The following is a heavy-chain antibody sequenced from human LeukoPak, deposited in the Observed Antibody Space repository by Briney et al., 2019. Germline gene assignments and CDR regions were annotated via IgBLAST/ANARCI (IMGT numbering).Heavy chain of an antibody. V-gene: IGHV3-23*01. D-gene: IGHD5-24*01. CDR1: GFTFSSYT. J-gene: IGHJ4*02. Sequence: GGSLRLSCAASGFTFSSYTMSWVRQAPGNGLEWVSAISGSGGSTYYADSAKGRFTISRDNSKNTLYLPMNSLRAEDTAVYYWASRGGGDGYNLNYWGQGTLVTVSS. CDR2: ISGSGGST. CDR3: ASRGGGDGYNLNY.